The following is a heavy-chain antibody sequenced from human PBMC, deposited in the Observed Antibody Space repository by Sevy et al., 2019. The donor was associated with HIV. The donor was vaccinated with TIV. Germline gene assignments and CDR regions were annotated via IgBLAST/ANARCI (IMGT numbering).Heavy chain of an antibody. CDR2: FDPQRGKI. CDR1: EYSLNELS. CDR3: TTDVHLGDFRLWDD. J-gene: IGHJ4*02. D-gene: IGHD4-17*01. V-gene: IGHV1-24*01. Sequence: ASVKVSCQVFEYSLNELSIHWVRQAPGKGLEWMGGFDPQRGKIIYAQKFQDRVTMTEDTYTQTAYMELSNLRSEDTAVYYCTTDVHLGDFRLWDDWGQGTRVTVSS.